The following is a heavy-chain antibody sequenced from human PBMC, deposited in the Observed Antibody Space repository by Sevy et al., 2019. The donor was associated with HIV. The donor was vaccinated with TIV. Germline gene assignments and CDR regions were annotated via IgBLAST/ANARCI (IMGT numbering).Heavy chain of an antibody. V-gene: IGHV1-18*01. CDR1: GYTFTSYG. D-gene: IGHD3-22*01. CDR3: AREGGYYYDSSGYMEPDY. Sequence: ASVKVSCKASGYTFTSYGISWVRQAPGQGLEWMGWISAYNGNTNYAQKLQDRVTMTTDTSTSTAYMELRSLRYDDTAVYDCAREGGYYYDSSGYMEPDYWGQGTLVTVSS. CDR2: ISAYNGNT. J-gene: IGHJ4*02.